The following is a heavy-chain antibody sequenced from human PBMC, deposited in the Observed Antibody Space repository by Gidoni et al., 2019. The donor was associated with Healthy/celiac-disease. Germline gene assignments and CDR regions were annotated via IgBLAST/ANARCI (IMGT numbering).Heavy chain of an antibody. CDR2: IWYDGSNK. CDR1: GFTFSSYG. Sequence: QVQLVESGGGVVQPGRSLRLSCAAAGFTFSSYGMHWVRQAPGKGLEWVAVIWYDGSNKYYADSVKGRFTISRDNSKNTLYLQMNSLRAEDTAVYYCARDEGGTVTSFDYWGQGTLVTVSS. CDR3: ARDEGGTVTSFDY. J-gene: IGHJ4*02. V-gene: IGHV3-33*01. D-gene: IGHD4-17*01.